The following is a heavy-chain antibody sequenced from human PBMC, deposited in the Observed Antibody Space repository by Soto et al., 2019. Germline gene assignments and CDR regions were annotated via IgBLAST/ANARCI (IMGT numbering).Heavy chain of an antibody. D-gene: IGHD3-9*01. J-gene: IGHJ5*02. CDR1: GGSFSGYY. CDR3: ARGPLRYTRGWFDH. CDR2: INHSGST. Sequence: LXLTCAVYGGSFSGYYWSWIRQPPGKGLECIGEINHSGSTNYSPSLKSRVTISVDTSKNQFSLKLSSVTAADTAVYYCARGPLRYTRGWFDHWGQGTLVTVSS. V-gene: IGHV4-34*01.